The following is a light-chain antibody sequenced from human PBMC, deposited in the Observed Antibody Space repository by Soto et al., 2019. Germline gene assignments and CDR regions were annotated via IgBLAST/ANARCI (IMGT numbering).Light chain of an antibody. CDR2: AAS. Sequence: EIVLTQSPGTLSLSPGERATLSCRASQSVSSSYLAWYQQTPGQAPRLXXYAASGRANGIPDRFSGGGSGTDLTLTITGLEPEDLAVYYCQQYGSSPTFTFGQGTRLEIK. CDR1: QSVSSSY. V-gene: IGKV3-20*01. CDR3: QQYGSSPTFT. J-gene: IGKJ5*01.